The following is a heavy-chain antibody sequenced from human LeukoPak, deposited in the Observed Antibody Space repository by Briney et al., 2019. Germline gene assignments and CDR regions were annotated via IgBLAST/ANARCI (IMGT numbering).Heavy chain of an antibody. D-gene: IGHD3/OR15-3a*01. J-gene: IGHJ4*02. CDR1: GFTFSNYG. V-gene: IGHV3-30*02. CDR3: AKGRDYYFDY. CDR2: IRCDGSDK. Sequence: GGSLRLSCAASGFTFSNYGIHWVRQAPGKGLEWVAFIRCDGSDKYYADSVKGRFTISRDNSKNTLSLQMNSLRPEDTAAYYCAKGRDYYFDYWGQGTLVTVSS.